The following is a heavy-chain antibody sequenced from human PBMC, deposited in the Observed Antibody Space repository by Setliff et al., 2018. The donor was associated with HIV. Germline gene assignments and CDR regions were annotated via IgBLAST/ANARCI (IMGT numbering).Heavy chain of an antibody. CDR2: IYTSGST. CDR1: GGSISRGIYY. CDR3: ATASVGATWLYAFEI. D-gene: IGHD1-26*01. Sequence: LSLTCTVSGGSISRGIYYWSWIRQPAGQGLEWIGHIYTSGSTNYSPSVKSRVTISVDTSKNQSSLRLTSVPAADTAVYYCATASVGATWLYAFEIWGQGTMVTVSS. V-gene: IGHV4-61*09. J-gene: IGHJ3*02.